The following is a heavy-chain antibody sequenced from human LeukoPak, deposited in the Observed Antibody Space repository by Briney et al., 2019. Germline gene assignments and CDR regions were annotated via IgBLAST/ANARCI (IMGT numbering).Heavy chain of an antibody. CDR3: ARRYYGDYSFDY. Sequence: PSETLSLTCTVSGGSISSSSYYWGWIRQPPGKGLEWIGSIYYSGSTYYNPSLKSRVTISVDTSKNQFSLKLSSVTAADTAVYYCARRYYGDYSFDYWGQGTLVTVSS. D-gene: IGHD4-17*01. CDR1: GGSISSSSYY. J-gene: IGHJ4*02. CDR2: IYYSGST. V-gene: IGHV4-39*01.